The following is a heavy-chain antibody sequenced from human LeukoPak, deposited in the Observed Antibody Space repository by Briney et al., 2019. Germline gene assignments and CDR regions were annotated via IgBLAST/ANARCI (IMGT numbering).Heavy chain of an antibody. J-gene: IGHJ3*02. CDR2: IYSGGST. Sequence: PGESLRLSCPAPGFTVINTYMSSVRQAPGKGLEWFSVIYSGGSTYYADSVKGRFTISRDNSKNTLYLQMNSLRAEDTAVYYCARALSPSGAFSFDIWGQGTMVTVSS. D-gene: IGHD2-15*01. CDR3: ARALSPSGAFSFDI. V-gene: IGHV3-53*01. CDR1: GFTVINTY.